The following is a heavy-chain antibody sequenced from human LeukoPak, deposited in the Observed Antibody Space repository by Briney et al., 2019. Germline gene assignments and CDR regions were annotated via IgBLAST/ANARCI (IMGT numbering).Heavy chain of an antibody. CDR1: GFTFSSYS. D-gene: IGHD2-21*02. J-gene: IGHJ4*02. CDR2: ISYDGSNK. V-gene: IGHV3-30*03. CDR3: ARDSYTYCGGDCYLDS. Sequence: GGSLRLSCAASGFTFSSYSMNWVRQAPGKGLEWVAVISYDGSNKYYADSMKGRFTISRDNTKNTLYLQMNSLRAEDTAVYYCARDSYTYCGGDCYLDSWGQGTLVTVSS.